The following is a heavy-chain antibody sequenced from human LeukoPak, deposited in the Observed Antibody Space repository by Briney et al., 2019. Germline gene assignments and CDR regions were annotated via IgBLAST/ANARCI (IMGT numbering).Heavy chain of an antibody. CDR1: GFAFGSEA. V-gene: IGHV3-23*01. CDR2: ISPGGGTT. J-gene: IGHJ4*02. CDR3: AKVRSGSANWALRIFDN. D-gene: IGHD1-1*01. Sequence: GGSLRLSCAVSGFAFGSEAMSWVRQSPTRGLEWVASISPGGGTTYYADYVKGRFTISRDNSNNTLYVQMNRLRAEDTAVYYCAKVRSGSANWALRIFDNWGQGTLVTVSS.